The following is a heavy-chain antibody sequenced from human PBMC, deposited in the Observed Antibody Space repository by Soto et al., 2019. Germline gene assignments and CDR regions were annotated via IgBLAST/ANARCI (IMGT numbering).Heavy chain of an antibody. CDR2: IFHSGST. CDR1: GGSINNVPYS. CDR3: ARVFSNFWYFFDY. D-gene: IGHD1-7*01. V-gene: IGHV4-30-2*01. J-gene: IGHJ4*02. Sequence: SETLSLTCDVSGGSINNVPYSWSWIRQPPGKGLEWIGYIFHSGSTYYNPSLKSRVTISIDRSKNQFSLKLTSVTAADTVVYYCARVFSNFWYFFDYWGQGALVTVSS.